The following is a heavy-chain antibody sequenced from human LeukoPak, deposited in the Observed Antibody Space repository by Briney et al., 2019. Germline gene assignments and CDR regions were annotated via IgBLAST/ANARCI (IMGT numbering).Heavy chain of an antibody. J-gene: IGHJ5*02. CDR2: INPNSGGT. Sequence: GASVKVSCNASGYTFTSYYMHWVRQAPGQGLEWMGWINPNSGGTNYAQKFQGRVTMTRDTSISTAYMELSRLRSDDTAVYYCARVTAVAGPNWFDPWGQGTLVTVSS. V-gene: IGHV1-2*02. CDR3: ARVTAVAGPNWFDP. CDR1: GYTFTSYY. D-gene: IGHD6-19*01.